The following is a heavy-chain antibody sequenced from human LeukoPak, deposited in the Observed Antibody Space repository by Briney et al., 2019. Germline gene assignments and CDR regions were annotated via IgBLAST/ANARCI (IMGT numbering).Heavy chain of an antibody. D-gene: IGHD6-19*01. J-gene: IGHJ4*02. CDR1: GYSFSTYW. V-gene: IGHV5-51*01. CDR2: IYLGDSDT. CDR3: ARRQREWLNRPLDY. Sequence: GESLKISCKGSGYSFSTYWIAWVRQMPGKGLEWMGIIYLGDSDTRYSPSFQGQVTISADKSISTAYLQWSSLKASDSAIYYCARRQREWLNRPLDYWGQGTLVTVSS.